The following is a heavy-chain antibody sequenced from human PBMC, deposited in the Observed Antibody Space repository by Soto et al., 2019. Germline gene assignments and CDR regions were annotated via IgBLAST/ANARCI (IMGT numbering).Heavy chain of an antibody. V-gene: IGHV3-48*01. CDR3: ARDRGYTGYDFAY. J-gene: IGHJ4*02. CDR1: AFTFSRYA. CDR2: INHDSGTI. D-gene: IGHD5-12*01. Sequence: EVQLVESGGGLVQPGGSLRLSCAASAFTFSRYAMNWVRQAPGKGLEWVSYINHDSGTIYYADSVKGRFTISRDNANNLLSLQMNSLRAEDTAVYYCARDRGYTGYDFAYWGQGTLVTVSS.